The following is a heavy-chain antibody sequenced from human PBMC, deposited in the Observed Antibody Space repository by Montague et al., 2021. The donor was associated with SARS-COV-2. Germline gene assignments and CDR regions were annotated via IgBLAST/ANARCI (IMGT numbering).Heavy chain of an antibody. CDR3: TRGIDSYKTGY. J-gene: IGHJ4*02. V-gene: IGHV4-61*01. CDR2: LFHIDTS. D-gene: IGHD6-13*01. Sequence: SETLSLTCTVSDGSVISTYPHWHWVRQSPGRGLEWIGGYLFHIDTSYYNASLRSRVTISVDTSKNQFSLKLTSVTAADTAVYYCTRGIDSYKTGYWGQGIQVTVSS. CDR1: DGSVISTYPH.